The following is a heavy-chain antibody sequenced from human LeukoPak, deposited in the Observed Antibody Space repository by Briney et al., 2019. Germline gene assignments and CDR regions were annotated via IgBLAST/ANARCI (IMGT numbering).Heavy chain of an antibody. D-gene: IGHD3-16*02. Sequence: SETLSLTCAVYGGSFSGYYWSWIRQPPGKGLEWIGEINHSGSTNYNPSLKSRGTISVDTSKNQFSLKLSSVTAADTAVYYCARGRITFGGVIAGLDYWGQGTLVTVSS. V-gene: IGHV4-34*01. CDR1: GGSFSGYY. J-gene: IGHJ4*02. CDR2: INHSGST. CDR3: ARGRITFGGVIAGLDY.